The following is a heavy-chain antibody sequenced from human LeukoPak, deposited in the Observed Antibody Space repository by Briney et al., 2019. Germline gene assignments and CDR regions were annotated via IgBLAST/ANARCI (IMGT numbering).Heavy chain of an antibody. J-gene: IGHJ3*02. Sequence: GASVKVSCKASGYTFTGYYMHWVRQAPGQGLEWMGWISAYNGNTNYAQNLQGRVTMTTDTSTSTAYMELRSLTFDDTAVYYCARDRYFYDSGGSYLDAFDIWGQGTVVTVSS. V-gene: IGHV1-18*04. CDR2: ISAYNGNT. CDR1: GYTFTGYY. D-gene: IGHD3-22*01. CDR3: ARDRYFYDSGGSYLDAFDI.